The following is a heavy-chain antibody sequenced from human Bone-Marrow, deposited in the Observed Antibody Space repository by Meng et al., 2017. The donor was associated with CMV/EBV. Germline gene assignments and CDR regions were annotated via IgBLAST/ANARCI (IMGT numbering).Heavy chain of an antibody. Sequence: GSLRLSCTVSGGSISSYYWSWIRQPPGKGLEWIGYIYYSGRTNYNPSLKSRVTISVDTSKNQFSLKLSSVTAADTAVYYCASMAPTEWLYEGLNAFDIWGQGTMVTVSS. CDR3: ASMAPTEWLYEGLNAFDI. J-gene: IGHJ3*02. V-gene: IGHV4-59*01. CDR2: IYYSGRT. CDR1: GGSISSYY. D-gene: IGHD3-3*01.